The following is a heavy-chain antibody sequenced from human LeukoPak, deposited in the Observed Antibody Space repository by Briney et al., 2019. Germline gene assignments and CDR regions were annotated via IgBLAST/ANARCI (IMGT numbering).Heavy chain of an antibody. J-gene: IGHJ5*02. Sequence: AGSLRLACEGSGFIFSSYAMTWVRQAPGKGLQWVSSISGSGESTYYADPMRGRFTISRDNSKNTLSLQMNSLRAEDTAVYFCAKGWEFRVVIPAAVSWGQGTLVTVSS. D-gene: IGHD3-3*01. V-gene: IGHV3-23*01. CDR1: GFIFSSYA. CDR2: ISGSGEST. CDR3: AKGWEFRVVIPAAVS.